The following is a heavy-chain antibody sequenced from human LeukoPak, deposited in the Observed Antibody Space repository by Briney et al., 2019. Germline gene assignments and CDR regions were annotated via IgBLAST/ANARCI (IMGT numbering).Heavy chain of an antibody. Sequence: SETLSLTCTVSGGSISSYYWSWIRQPAGKGREWIGRTYTSGSTNYNPSLKSRVTISVDTSKTQFSLKLSSVTAADTAVYYCARDPREYDFRYCSSPSCYSWYFDLWGRGTLVTVSS. D-gene: IGHD2-2*02. V-gene: IGHV4-4*07. CDR1: GGSISSYY. CDR3: ARDPREYDFRYCSSPSCYSWYFDL. J-gene: IGHJ2*01. CDR2: TYTSGST.